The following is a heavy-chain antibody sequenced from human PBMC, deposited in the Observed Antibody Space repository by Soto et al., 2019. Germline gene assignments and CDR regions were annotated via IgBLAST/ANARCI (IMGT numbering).Heavy chain of an antibody. V-gene: IGHV3-9*01. CDR1: GFRLDDFA. J-gene: IGHJ4*02. Sequence: GGSLRLSCPASGFRLDDFAMHWVRQATGKGLEWVSAISWNSDKVAYADSVKGRFTISRDNSKNTLYLQMNSLRAEDTAVYYCARDYRGYYYDSSGYPDYWGQGTLVTVSS. CDR3: ARDYRGYYYDSSGYPDY. CDR2: ISWNSDKV. D-gene: IGHD3-22*01.